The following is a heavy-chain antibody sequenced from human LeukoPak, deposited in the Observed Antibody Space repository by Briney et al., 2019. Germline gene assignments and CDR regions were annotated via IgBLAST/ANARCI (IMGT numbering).Heavy chain of an antibody. CDR2: INHSGST. J-gene: IGHJ5*02. D-gene: IGHD3-10*01. CDR3: ARQYGVWGVISNYFDP. V-gene: IGHV4-34*01. CDR1: GGSLSGYY. Sequence: PSETLSLTCAVYGGSLSGYYWSWIRQPPGKGLEWIGEINHSGSTNYNPSLKSRVTISVDTSKNHFSLKLSSVTAADTAVYYCARQYGVWGVISNYFDPWGQGTLVTVSS.